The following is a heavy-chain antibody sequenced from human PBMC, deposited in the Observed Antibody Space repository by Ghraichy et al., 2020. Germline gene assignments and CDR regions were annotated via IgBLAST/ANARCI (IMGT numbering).Heavy chain of an antibody. D-gene: IGHD2-15*01. CDR1: EFTFSSYS. J-gene: IGHJ3*02. CDR3: ARDIVAATHYAFDI. Sequence: GGSLRLSCTASEFTFSSYSMNWVRQAPGKGLEWVSSISSSSSFIYYTDSVKGRFTISRDNAKNSLYLQMNSLRAEDTAVYYCARDIVAATHYAFDIWGQGTMVTVSS. V-gene: IGHV3-21*01. CDR2: ISSSSSFI.